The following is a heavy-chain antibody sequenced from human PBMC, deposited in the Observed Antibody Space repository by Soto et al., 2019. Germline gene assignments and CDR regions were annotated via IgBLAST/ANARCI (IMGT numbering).Heavy chain of an antibody. CDR2: TYYRSNWSN. CDR1: GDSVSSDSAA. D-gene: IGHD3-10*01. CDR3: AGVSWFRGMDV. J-gene: IGHJ6*02. V-gene: IGHV6-1*01. Sequence: SQTLSLTCAISGDSVSSDSAALNLIRQSPSRGLEWLGRTYYRSNWSNDHAISVKSRITINPDTSKNQFSLRLYSVTPEDTAVYYCAGVSWFRGMDVWGQGTPVTVS.